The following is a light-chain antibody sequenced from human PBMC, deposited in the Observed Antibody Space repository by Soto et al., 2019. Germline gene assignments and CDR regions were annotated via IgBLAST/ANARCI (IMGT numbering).Light chain of an antibody. J-gene: IGKJ3*01. CDR3: QQYGSSPPIS. Sequence: EIVLTQSPGTLSLSPGERAILSCRASQTVINGYLARHQQKPGQAPRLLIYGASRRAADIPDRFSGSGSGTEFTLAISRLEPEDFAVYYCQQYGSSPPISFGPGTRVDIK. CDR1: QTVINGY. V-gene: IGKV3-20*01. CDR2: GAS.